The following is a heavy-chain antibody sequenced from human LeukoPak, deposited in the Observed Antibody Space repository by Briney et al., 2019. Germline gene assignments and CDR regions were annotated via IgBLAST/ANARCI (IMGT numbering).Heavy chain of an antibody. CDR3: ARSRGITRMVWFDP. D-gene: IGHD2-2*01. CDR2: INHSGST. J-gene: IGHJ5*02. V-gene: IGHV4-34*01. Sequence: SETLSLTCAVYGGSFSDFYWSWIRQPPGKGLEWIGKINHSGSTNYNPSLKSRVTISVDTSKNQFSLKLSSVTAADTAVYYCARSRGITRMVWFDPWGQGTLVTVSS. CDR1: GGSFSDFY.